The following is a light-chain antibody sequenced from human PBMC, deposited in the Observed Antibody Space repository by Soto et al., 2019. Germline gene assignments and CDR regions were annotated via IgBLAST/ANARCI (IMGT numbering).Light chain of an antibody. J-gene: IGKJ1*01. CDR1: QSVSSN. V-gene: IGKV3-15*01. Sequence: EIVMTQSPATLSVSPGERATLSCRASQSVSSNLAWYQPKPGQAPRLLIYGASTGATGIPARFSGSGSGTEFTLTISSLQSEDFAVYYCQQYNNWPPLTFGQGTKVEI. CDR3: QQYNNWPPLT. CDR2: GAS.